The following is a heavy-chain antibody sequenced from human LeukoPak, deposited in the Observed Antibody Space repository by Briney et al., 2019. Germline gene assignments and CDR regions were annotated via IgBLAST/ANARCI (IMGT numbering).Heavy chain of an antibody. V-gene: IGHV3-30*18. D-gene: IGHD2-15*01. J-gene: IGHJ4*02. Sequence: GGSLRLSCAASGCTFSSYGMHWVRQAPGKGLEWVAVISYDGSNKYYADSVKGRFTISRDNTKNTLYLQMNSLRAEDTAVYYCAKGYCSGGSCYWKGFGLDYWRQGTLVSVPS. CDR3: AKGYCSGGSCYWKGFGLDY. CDR2: ISYDGSNK. CDR1: GCTFSSYG.